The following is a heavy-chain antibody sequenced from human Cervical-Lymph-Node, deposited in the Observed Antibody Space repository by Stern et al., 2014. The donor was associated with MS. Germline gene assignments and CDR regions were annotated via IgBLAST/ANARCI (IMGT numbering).Heavy chain of an antibody. V-gene: IGHV4-59*01. CDR3: ARGFGSNWYYFDY. Sequence: QLQLQESGPGLVKPAETLSLTCTVSGDSISVYYWSWLRQPPGKGLEWIGYIAYSGTTNYNPSLKSRVTISVDTSKNHFSLKLSSVTAADTAMYYCARGFGSNWYYFDYWGQGTLVTVSS. J-gene: IGHJ4*02. D-gene: IGHD6-13*01. CDR2: IAYSGTT. CDR1: GDSISVYY.